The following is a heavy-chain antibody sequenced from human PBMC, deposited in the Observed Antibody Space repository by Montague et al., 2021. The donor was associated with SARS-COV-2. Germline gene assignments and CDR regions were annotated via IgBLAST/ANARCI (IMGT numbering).Heavy chain of an antibody. J-gene: IGHJ4*02. D-gene: IGHD4-23*01. V-gene: IGHV4-59*12. CDR1: GGSISSYY. Sequence: SETLSLTCTVSGGSISSYYWSWIRQPPGKGLEWIGHIHYSGSNNYNPSLKSRVTISVDTSKNQFSLKLSSVTAADTAVYYCARERKATVVTDLFFHYWGQGTLVTVSS. CDR3: ARERKATVVTDLFFHY. CDR2: IHYSGSN.